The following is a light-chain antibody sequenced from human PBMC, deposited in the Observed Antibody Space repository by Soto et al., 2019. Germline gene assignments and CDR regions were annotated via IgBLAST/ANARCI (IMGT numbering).Light chain of an antibody. Sequence: ESVLTQSPGTLSLSPGERATLSCRASQSLSGSHLAWYQQKPGQAPGLLMYGASNRATGIPDKFSRSGSGTDFTLTISRVEPEDFAEYFCQQYGSSPATFGPGTKVYI. CDR3: QQYGSSPAT. CDR2: GAS. V-gene: IGKV3-20*01. CDR1: QSLSGSH. J-gene: IGKJ3*01.